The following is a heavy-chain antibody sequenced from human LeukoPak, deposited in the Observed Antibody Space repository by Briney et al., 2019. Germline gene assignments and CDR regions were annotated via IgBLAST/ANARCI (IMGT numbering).Heavy chain of an antibody. CDR2: IKSKTDGGTT. D-gene: IGHD4-17*01. J-gene: IGHJ4*02. Sequence: GGSLRLSCAASGFTFSSYAMSWVRQAPGKGLEWVGRIKSKTDGGTTDYAAPVKGRFTISRDDSKNTLYLQMNSLKTEDTAVYYCTTDVVYGDYVFDSWGQGTLVTVSS. CDR3: TTDVVYGDYVFDS. V-gene: IGHV3-15*01. CDR1: GFTFSSYA.